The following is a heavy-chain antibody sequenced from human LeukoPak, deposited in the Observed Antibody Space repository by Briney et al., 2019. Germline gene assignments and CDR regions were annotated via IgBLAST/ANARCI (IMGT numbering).Heavy chain of an antibody. CDR3: XXXHXXXXXYFDX. CDR1: GFTFSSFS. J-gene: IGHJ4*02. V-gene: IGHV3-21*01. CDR2: ISSGSTYT. Sequence: PGGSLRLSCEASGFTFSSFSMNWVRQAPGQGLEWVSSISSGSTYTYYADSLKGRFTVSRDNAKNLLFLEINSLRAEDTAVYYGXXXHXXXXXYFDXXXQXTLVTVXS.